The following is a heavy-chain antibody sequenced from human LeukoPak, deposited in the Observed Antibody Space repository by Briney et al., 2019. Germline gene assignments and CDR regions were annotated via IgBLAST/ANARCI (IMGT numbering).Heavy chain of an antibody. CDR1: GYTFTSYD. CDR2: MNPNSGNT. V-gene: IGHV1-8*01. J-gene: IGHJ4*02. D-gene: IGHD2-21*01. CDR3: ARDLSGGGDSSFDY. Sequence: ASVKVSCKASGYTFTSYDINWVRQATGQGLEWMGWMNPNSGNTGYAQKFQGRVTMTRDTSISTACMELSRLRSDDTAVYYCARDLSGGGDSSFDYWGQGTLVTVSS.